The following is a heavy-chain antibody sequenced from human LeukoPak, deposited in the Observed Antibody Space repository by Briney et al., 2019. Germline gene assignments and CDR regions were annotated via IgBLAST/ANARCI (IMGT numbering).Heavy chain of an antibody. CDR1: GFTFSSYA. D-gene: IGHD6-13*01. CDR3: AREGYFSSSPFDY. CDR2: ISYVGSNK. Sequence: PGGSLRLSCAASGFTFSSYAMHWVRQAPGKGLEWVAVISYVGSNKYYADSVKGRFTISRDNSKNTLYLQMNSLRAEDMAVYYCAREGYFSSSPFDYWGQGTLVTVSS. J-gene: IGHJ4*02. V-gene: IGHV3-30-3*01.